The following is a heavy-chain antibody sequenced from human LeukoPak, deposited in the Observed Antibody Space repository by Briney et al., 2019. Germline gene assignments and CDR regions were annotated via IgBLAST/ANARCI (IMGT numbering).Heavy chain of an antibody. CDR2: ITDIGKNT. CDR1: GFTFGNYA. J-gene: IGHJ4*02. V-gene: IGHV3-23*01. CDR3: AKATQRYCTGGTCYPLDY. D-gene: IGHD2-8*02. Sequence: GGSLRLSCAASGFTFGNYARAWVRQSPGKGLEWVSCITDIGKNTYHTDSVKGRFTISRDNSKNTLSLQMNSLRVEDTAVYYCAKATQRYCTGGTCYPLDYWGQGTLVTVSS.